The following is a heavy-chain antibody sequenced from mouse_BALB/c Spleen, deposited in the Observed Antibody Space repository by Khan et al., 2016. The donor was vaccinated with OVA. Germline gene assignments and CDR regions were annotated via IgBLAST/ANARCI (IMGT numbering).Heavy chain of an antibody. CDR1: GYTFTSYQ. CDR3: RSGGYGGFAY. Sequence: QVQLQQSGAELVKPGASVKLSCKASGYTFTSYQMYWVKQRPGQGLEWIGEINPNNGGTNFTEKFKSKATLTVDKSSSTAFMQLSSLTSEDSAGYYCRSGGYGGFAYWGQGTLVTVSA. V-gene: IGHV1S81*02. J-gene: IGHJ3*01. D-gene: IGHD3-1*01. CDR2: INPNNGGT.